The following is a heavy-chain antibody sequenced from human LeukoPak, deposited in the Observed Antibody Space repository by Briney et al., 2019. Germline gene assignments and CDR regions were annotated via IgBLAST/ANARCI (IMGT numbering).Heavy chain of an antibody. V-gene: IGHV4-34*01. CDR2: INHSGST. J-gene: IGHJ4*02. Sequence: SETLSLTCAVHGGSFSGYYWSWLRQPPGKGLEWIGEINHSGSTNYNPSLKSRVTISVDTSKNQFSLKLSSVTAADTAVYYCARGGYYDSSGPYRAYEDCWGQGTLVTVSS. D-gene: IGHD3-22*01. CDR3: ARGGYYDSSGPYRAYEDC. CDR1: GGSFSGYY.